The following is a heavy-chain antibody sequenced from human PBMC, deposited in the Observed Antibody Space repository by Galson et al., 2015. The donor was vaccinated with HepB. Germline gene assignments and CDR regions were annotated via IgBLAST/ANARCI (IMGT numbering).Heavy chain of an antibody. CDR2: IYYNGNT. CDR3: ATYIRDGEYCSGDSCYGFDP. J-gene: IGHJ5*02. CDR1: GGSISSRIYY. D-gene: IGHD2-15*01. Sequence: ETLSLTCTVSGGSISSRIYYWAWIRQPPGKGLEWIGTIYYNGNTYSIPSLKSRVTISIDTSKNQFSLKLSSVTAADTAVYYCATYIRDGEYCSGDSCYGFDPWGHGTLVTVSS. V-gene: IGHV4-39*07.